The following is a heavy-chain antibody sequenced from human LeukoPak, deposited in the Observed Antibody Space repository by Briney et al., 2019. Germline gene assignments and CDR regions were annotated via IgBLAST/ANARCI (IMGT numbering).Heavy chain of an antibody. J-gene: IGHJ4*02. D-gene: IGHD2-15*01. Sequence: GGSLRLSSAASGSTFSSYWMHWVRQVPGKGLVWVSRITSEGSSTSYADSVKGRFTISRDNAKNTLYLQMNSLRAEDTAVYYCARGSSVVALDWGQGTLVTVSS. CDR2: ITSEGSST. V-gene: IGHV3-74*01. CDR1: GSTFSSYW. CDR3: ARGSSVVALD.